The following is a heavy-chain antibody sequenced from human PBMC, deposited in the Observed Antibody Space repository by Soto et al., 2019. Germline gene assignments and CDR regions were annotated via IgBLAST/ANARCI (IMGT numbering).Heavy chain of an antibody. Sequence: GASVKVSCKTSGYTFTSXGFSWVRHAPGQGLEWMGWISVFTGNTDYAETFQGRVTMTTDTSTSTAYMELRSLTSDDTAVYYFARDPALAAAGTYYLDDWGLGTLVTVSS. CDR1: GYTFTSXG. CDR2: ISVFTGNT. J-gene: IGHJ4*02. D-gene: IGHD6-13*01. V-gene: IGHV1-18*01. CDR3: ARDPALAAAGTYYLDD.